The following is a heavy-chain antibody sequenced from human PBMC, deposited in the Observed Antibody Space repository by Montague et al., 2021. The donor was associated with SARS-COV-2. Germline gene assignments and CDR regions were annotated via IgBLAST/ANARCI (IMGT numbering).Heavy chain of an antibody. CDR1: GFSLSSYS. J-gene: IGHJ3*02. V-gene: IGHV3-48*02. CDR2: FSGSSTKM. Sequence: SLRLSCAASGFSLSSYSMNWVRQAPGKGLEWVSYFSGSSTKMNFADSVKGRFTISRDIAKSSLYLQMDSLTDEDTAVYYCARDAGYNWNTEAYALDMWGQGTMVVVSS. CDR3: ARDAGYNWNTEAYALDM. D-gene: IGHD1/OR15-1a*01.